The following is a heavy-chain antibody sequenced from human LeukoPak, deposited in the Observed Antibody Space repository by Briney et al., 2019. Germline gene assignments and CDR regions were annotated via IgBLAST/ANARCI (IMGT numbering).Heavy chain of an antibody. CDR1: GGSISSYY. V-gene: IGHV4-4*07. CDR3: ARAPRDYDFWSGYYNHWFDP. J-gene: IGHJ5*02. Sequence: SETLSLTCTVSGGSISSYYWSWIRQPAGEGLEWIGCLHTSGSTHYNPSLKSRVTMSVDTSKNQFSLKLSSVTAADTAVYYCARAPRDYDFWSGYYNHWFDPWGQGTLVTVSS. D-gene: IGHD3-3*01. CDR2: LHTSGST.